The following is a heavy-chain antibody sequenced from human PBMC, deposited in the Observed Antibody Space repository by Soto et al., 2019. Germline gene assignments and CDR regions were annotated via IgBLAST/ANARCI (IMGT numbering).Heavy chain of an antibody. J-gene: IGHJ4*02. CDR3: ARGGVSTRTFDY. V-gene: IGHV5-51*01. D-gene: IGHD3-3*01. Sequence: GESLTISFTSSGYNFACYWIAWVRQMPGKGLELMGIIYPSDSDTRYRPSFQGQVTISADKSISSAYLQWSSLRASDTAMYYCARGGVSTRTFDYWGQGTPVTVSS. CDR1: GYNFACYW. CDR2: IYPSDSDT.